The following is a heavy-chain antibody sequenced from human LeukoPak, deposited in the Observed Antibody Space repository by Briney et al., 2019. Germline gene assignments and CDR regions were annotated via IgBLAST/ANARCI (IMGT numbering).Heavy chain of an antibody. Sequence: PSETLSLTCTVSGGSISSYYWSWIRQPPGKGLEWIGYIHYSGSTNYNPSLKSRVTISVDTSKNQFSLKLNSMTAADTAVYYCARVGNPLVTVFAWFDPWGQGTLVTVSS. CDR2: IHYSGST. D-gene: IGHD3-3*01. V-gene: IGHV4-59*01. CDR3: ARVGNPLVTVFAWFDP. J-gene: IGHJ5*02. CDR1: GGSISSYY.